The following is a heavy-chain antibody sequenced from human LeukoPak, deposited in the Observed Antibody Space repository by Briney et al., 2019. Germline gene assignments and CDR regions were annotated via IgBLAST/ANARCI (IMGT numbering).Heavy chain of an antibody. CDR1: GFTFSSYW. CDR2: IKKDGSEK. CDR3: GRHLSGVTGYTYGRGIDY. D-gene: IGHD5-18*01. Sequence: PGGSLRLSCAASGFTFSSYWMSWVRQAPGKGLEWVANIKKDGSEKYYVDSVKGRFTISRDNAKKSLYLQVNSLRAEDTAVYYCGRHLSGVTGYTYGRGIDYWGQGTLVTVSS. V-gene: IGHV3-7*01. J-gene: IGHJ4*02.